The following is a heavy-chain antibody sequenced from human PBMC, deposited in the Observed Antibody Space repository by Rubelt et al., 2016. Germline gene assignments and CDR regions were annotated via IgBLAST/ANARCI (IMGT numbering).Heavy chain of an antibody. D-gene: IGHD1-14*01. J-gene: IGHJ3*02. CDR3: ARTIAGPLGVAFDI. CDR2: INHRGST. CDR1: GESFSGYY. V-gene: IGHV4-34*10. Sequence: QVQPQESGPGLVKPSETLSLTCAVYGESFSGYYWNWIRQPPGKGLEWIGRINHRGSTYYNASLKRRVTISADTSKNQFSLKRTAVTAADTALFYGARTIAGPLGVAFDIWGQGTMVTVTS.